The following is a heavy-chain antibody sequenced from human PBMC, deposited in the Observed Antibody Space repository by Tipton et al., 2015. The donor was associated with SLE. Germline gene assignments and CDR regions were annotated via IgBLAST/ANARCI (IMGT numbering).Heavy chain of an antibody. CDR2: IYSGGDT. V-gene: IGHV3-53*01. CDR1: GGSIISNSFY. CDR3: ARDVGMKPFAH. D-gene: IGHD7-27*01. Sequence: LSLTCTVSGGSIISNSFYWGWVRQAPGKGLEWVSIIYSGGDTAYADSVKGRFIISRDTSKNTVFLQMNSLRADDMGLYYCARDVGMKPFAHWGQGTPVIVSS. J-gene: IGHJ3*01.